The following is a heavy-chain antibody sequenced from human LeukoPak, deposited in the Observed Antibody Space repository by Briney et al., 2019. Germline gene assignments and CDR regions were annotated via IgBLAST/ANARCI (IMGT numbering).Heavy chain of an antibody. Sequence: GGSLRLSCAASGFTFSSYSMNWVRQAPGKGLEWVSYITVSSSTIYYADSVKGRFTISRDNAKNSLYLQMNSLRAEDTAVYYCARALRWGPDYWGQGTLVTVSS. V-gene: IGHV3-48*04. CDR3: ARALRWGPDY. J-gene: IGHJ4*02. CDR2: ITVSSSTI. D-gene: IGHD7-27*01. CDR1: GFTFSSYS.